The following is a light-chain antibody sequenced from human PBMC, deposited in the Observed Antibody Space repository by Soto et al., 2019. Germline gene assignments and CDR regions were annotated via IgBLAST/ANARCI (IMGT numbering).Light chain of an antibody. V-gene: IGKV3-20*01. J-gene: IGKJ5*01. CDR2: GAS. Sequence: SPGERATLSCRASQSVSSSYLAWYQQKPGQAPRLLIYGASSRATGIPDRFSGSGSGTDFTLTISRLEPEDFAVYYCQQYGSSTPFGHATPLEIK. CDR1: QSVSSSY. CDR3: QQYGSSTP.